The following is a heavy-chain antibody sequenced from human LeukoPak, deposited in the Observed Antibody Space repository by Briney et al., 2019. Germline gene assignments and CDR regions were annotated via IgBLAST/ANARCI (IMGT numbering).Heavy chain of an antibody. Sequence: GGSLRLSCAASGFTFDDYGMSWVRQAPGKGLEWVSGINWNGGSTGYADSVKGRFTISRDNAKKSLDLQMNSLRAEDTALYYCARGHIDYAFDCWGQGPLVTVSS. J-gene: IGHJ4*02. CDR3: ARGHIDYAFDC. V-gene: IGHV3-20*04. D-gene: IGHD4-17*01. CDR2: INWNGGST. CDR1: GFTFDDYG.